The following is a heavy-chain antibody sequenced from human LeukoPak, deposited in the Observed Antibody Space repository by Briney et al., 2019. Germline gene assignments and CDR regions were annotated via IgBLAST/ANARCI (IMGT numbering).Heavy chain of an antibody. J-gene: IGHJ4*02. CDR2: IYSGGST. CDR3: ARAGGGNGVGATYYFDY. D-gene: IGHD1-26*01. CDR1: GFTVSSNY. V-gene: IGHV3-66*01. Sequence: GGSLRISCAASGFTVSSNYMSWVRQAPGKGLEWVSVIYSGGSTYYADSVKGRFTISRDNSKNTLYLQMNSLRAEDTAVYYCARAGGGNGVGATYYFDYWGQGTLVTVSS.